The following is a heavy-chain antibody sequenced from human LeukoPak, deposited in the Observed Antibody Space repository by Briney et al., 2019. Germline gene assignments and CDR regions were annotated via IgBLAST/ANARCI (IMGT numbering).Heavy chain of an antibody. CDR1: GGTFSSYS. J-gene: IGHJ4*02. Sequence: EASVKVSCKASGGTFSSYSISWVRQAPGHGLEWMGGIIPIFGTANYAQKFQGRVMITADESTSTAYMELSSLRSEDTAVYYCARGTQVADIDYWGQGTLVTVSS. CDR3: ARGTQVADIDY. D-gene: IGHD6-19*01. V-gene: IGHV1-69*13. CDR2: IIPIFGTA.